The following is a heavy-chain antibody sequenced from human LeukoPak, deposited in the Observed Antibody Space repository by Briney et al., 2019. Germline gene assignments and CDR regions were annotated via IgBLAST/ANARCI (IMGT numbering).Heavy chain of an antibody. Sequence: PGGSLRLSCAASGFTFSSYAMTWVRQAPGKGLEWVSAISSGGGTYYADSVKGRFTISRDNSQNTLYLQMNSLRAEDTAVYYCAKGGSSSTRRYFDYWGQGTLVTVS. J-gene: IGHJ4*02. CDR2: ISSGGGT. V-gene: IGHV3-23*01. CDR3: AKGGSSSTRRYFDY. D-gene: IGHD1-26*01. CDR1: GFTFSSYA.